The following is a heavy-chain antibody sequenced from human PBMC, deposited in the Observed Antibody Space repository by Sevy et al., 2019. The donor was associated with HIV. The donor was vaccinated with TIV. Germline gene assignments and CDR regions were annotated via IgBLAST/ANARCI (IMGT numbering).Heavy chain of an antibody. CDR1: GLTFSTYS. CDR3: ASPLPFYYGSGSEEFDY. Sequence: GGSVRLSCAASGLTFSTYSMNWVRQAPGKGLEWVSYISSSSSTIYYADSVKGRFTISRDNAKNSLYLQMNSLRAEDTAVYYCASPLPFYYGSGSEEFDYWGRGTLVTVSS. D-gene: IGHD3-10*01. CDR2: ISSSSSTI. J-gene: IGHJ4*02. V-gene: IGHV3-48*01.